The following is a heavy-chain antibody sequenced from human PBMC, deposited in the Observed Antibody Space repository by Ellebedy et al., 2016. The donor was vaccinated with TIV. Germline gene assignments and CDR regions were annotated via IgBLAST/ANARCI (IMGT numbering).Heavy chain of an antibody. Sequence: GESLKISXAASGFTFSGSAMHWVRQASGKGLEWVVRIRSKANSYATAYAASVKGRFTISRDDSKNTAYLQMNSLKTEDTAVYYCTRHKDSSGWSYPYYYYYYGMDVWGQGTTVTVSS. CDR3: TRHKDSSGWSYPYYYYYYGMDV. CDR1: GFTFSGSA. V-gene: IGHV3-73*01. J-gene: IGHJ6*02. CDR2: IRSKANSYAT. D-gene: IGHD6-19*01.